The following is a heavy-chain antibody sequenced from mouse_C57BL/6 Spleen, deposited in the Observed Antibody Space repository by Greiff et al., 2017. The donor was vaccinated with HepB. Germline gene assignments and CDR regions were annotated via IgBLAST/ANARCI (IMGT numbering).Heavy chain of an antibody. CDR3: AREGYYYGSRGGYFDV. J-gene: IGHJ1*03. CDR1: GFTFSDYY. CDR2: INYDGSST. Sequence: EVHLVESEGGLVQPGSSMKLSCTASGFTFSDYYMAWVRQVPEKGLEWVANINYDGSSTYYLDSLKSRFIISRDNAKNILYLQMSSLKSEDTATYYCAREGYYYGSRGGYFDVWGTGTTVTVSS. V-gene: IGHV5-16*01. D-gene: IGHD1-1*01.